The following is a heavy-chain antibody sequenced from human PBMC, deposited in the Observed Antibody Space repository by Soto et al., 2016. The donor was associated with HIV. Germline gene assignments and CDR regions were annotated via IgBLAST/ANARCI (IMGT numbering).Heavy chain of an antibody. D-gene: IGHD4-17*01. CDR1: GFTFSGSA. V-gene: IGHV3-73*01. CDR3: TRPALRSL. CDR2: IRSKANSYAT. Sequence: EVQLVESGGGLVQPGGSLKLSCAASGFTFSGSAMHWVRQASGKGLEWVGRIRSKANSYATAYAASVKGRFTISRDDSKNTAYLQMNSLKTEDTAVYYCTRPALRSLWGQGTLVTVSS. J-gene: IGHJ4*02.